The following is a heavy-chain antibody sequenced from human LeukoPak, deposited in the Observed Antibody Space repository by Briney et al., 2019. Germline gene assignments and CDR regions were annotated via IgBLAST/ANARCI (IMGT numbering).Heavy chain of an antibody. CDR1: GGSFSGYY. V-gene: IGHV4-34*01. J-gene: IGHJ3*02. D-gene: IGHD2-15*01. CDR2: IYHSGST. Sequence: PSETLSLTCAVYGGSFSGYYWSWIRQPPGKGLEWIGEIYHSGSTNYNPSLKSRVTISVDKSKNQFSLKLSSVTAADTAVYYCARGPPDYCSGGSCYSGAFDIWGQGTMVTVSS. CDR3: ARGPPDYCSGGSCYSGAFDI.